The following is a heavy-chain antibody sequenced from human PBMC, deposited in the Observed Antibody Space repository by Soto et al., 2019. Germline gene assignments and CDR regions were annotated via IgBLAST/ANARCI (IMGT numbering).Heavy chain of an antibody. V-gene: IGHV3-48*03. D-gene: IGHD3-9*01. CDR3: AREARDYDILTGYYMMGWFDP. CDR1: GFTFSSYE. Sequence: EVQLVESGGGLVQPGGSLRLSCAASGFTFSSYEMNWVRQAPGKGLEWVSYISSSGSTIYYADSVKGRFTISRDNAKKSLYLQMNSLRAEDTAVYYCAREARDYDILTGYYMMGWFDPWGQGTLVTVSS. CDR2: ISSSGSTI. J-gene: IGHJ5*02.